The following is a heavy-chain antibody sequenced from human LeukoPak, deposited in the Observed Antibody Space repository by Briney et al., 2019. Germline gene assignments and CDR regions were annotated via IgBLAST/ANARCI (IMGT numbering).Heavy chain of an antibody. Sequence: PSETLSLTCTVSGGSISSYYWSWIRQPAGKGLEWIGRIYTSGSTNYNPSLKSRVTMSVDTSKNQFSLKLSSVTAADTAVYYCARHVAAYCGGDCYPYYFDYWGQGTLVTVSS. V-gene: IGHV4-4*07. J-gene: IGHJ4*02. CDR1: GGSISSYY. CDR2: IYTSGST. D-gene: IGHD2-21*02. CDR3: ARHVAAYCGGDCYPYYFDY.